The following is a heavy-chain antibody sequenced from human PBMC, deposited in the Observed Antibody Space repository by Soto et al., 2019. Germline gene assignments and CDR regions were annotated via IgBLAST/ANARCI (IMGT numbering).Heavy chain of an antibody. CDR3: ARGPSGDKVDY. D-gene: IGHD7-27*01. V-gene: IGHV4-30-4*01. Sequence: QVQLQESGPGLVRPSQTLSLTCTVSGDSISSANYCWSWIRQPPDKGLEWIGNIYNGGSTYNNPSLQSRVTISLETSKTQFSLTLSSVSAADTAVYYCARGPSGDKVDYWGQGTLVTVSS. CDR2: IYNGGST. CDR1: GDSISSANYC. J-gene: IGHJ4*02.